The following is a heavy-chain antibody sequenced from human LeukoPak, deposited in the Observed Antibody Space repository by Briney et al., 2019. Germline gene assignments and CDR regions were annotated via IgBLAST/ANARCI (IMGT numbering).Heavy chain of an antibody. Sequence: PGRSLRLSCAASGFTFSSYAMHWVRQAPGKGLEWVAVISYDGSNKYYADSVKGRFTISRDNSKNTLYLHMSSLRVDDTAVYYCAKDWSEGSGSYIDYWGQGALVIVSS. CDR3: AKDWSEGSGSYIDY. J-gene: IGHJ4*02. V-gene: IGHV3-30-3*01. D-gene: IGHD3-10*01. CDR1: GFTFSSYA. CDR2: ISYDGSNK.